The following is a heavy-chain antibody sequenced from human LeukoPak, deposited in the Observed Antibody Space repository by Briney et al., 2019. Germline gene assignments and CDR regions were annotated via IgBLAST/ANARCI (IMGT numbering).Heavy chain of an antibody. V-gene: IGHV3-23*01. J-gene: IGHJ4*02. D-gene: IGHD2-21*01. Sequence: GGSLRLSCAASGFTFTNYAMNWVRQAPGKGLEWVSAISGSGGSSSYADSVRGRFTISRDNSNNMLYLQMNSLRAEDTAVYYCAKPLRDAVSFNSPYFDFWGQGTLVTVSS. CDR1: GFTFTNYA. CDR3: AKPLRDAVSFNSPYFDF. CDR2: ISGSGGSS.